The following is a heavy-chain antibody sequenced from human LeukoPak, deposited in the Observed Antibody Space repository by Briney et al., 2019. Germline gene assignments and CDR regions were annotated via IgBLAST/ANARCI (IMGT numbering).Heavy chain of an antibody. J-gene: IGHJ4*02. V-gene: IGHV3-30*02. CDR2: IHNDGTTE. Sequence: SCKASGYTFTGYYMHWVRQTPGKGLEWVTFIHNDGTTEYYADSVKGRFTISRDNSKNTVYLQMNSLRVEDTAVYYCAKDDPTGRYLWGQGTLATVSS. CDR3: AKDDPTGRYL. CDR1: GYTFTGYY. D-gene: IGHD1-26*01.